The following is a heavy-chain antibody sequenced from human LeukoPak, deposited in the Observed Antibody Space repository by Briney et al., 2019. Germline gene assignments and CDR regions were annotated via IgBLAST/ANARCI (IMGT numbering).Heavy chain of an antibody. Sequence: AGGSLRLSCAASGFTVGNNYVKWIRQAPGKGLEWVSLIYSGGSTYYADSVKGRFTISRDSSKNTLYLQMNSLRVEDTAVYYCATNMGFWGQGTLVTVSS. D-gene: IGHD2/OR15-2a*01. J-gene: IGHJ4*02. CDR3: ATNMGF. CDR2: IYSGGST. V-gene: IGHV3-53*01. CDR1: GFTVGNNY.